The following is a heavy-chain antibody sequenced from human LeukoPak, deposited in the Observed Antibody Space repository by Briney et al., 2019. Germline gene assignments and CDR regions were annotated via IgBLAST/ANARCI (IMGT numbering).Heavy chain of an antibody. CDR3: ARGKTNSGCRFDY. J-gene: IGHJ4*02. CDR1: GGSISSSSYY. Sequence: PSETLSLTCTVSGGSISSSSYYWGWIRQPPGKGLEWIGSIYYSGSTYYNPSLKSRVTISVDTSKNQFSLKLSSVTAADTAVYYCARGKTNSGCRFDYWGQGTLVTVSS. CDR2: IYYSGST. V-gene: IGHV4-39*01. D-gene: IGHD6-19*01.